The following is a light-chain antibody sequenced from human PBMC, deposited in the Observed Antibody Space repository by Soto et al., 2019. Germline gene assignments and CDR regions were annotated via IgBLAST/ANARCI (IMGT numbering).Light chain of an antibody. V-gene: IGKV2-30*01. CDR2: KVS. CDR3: MQGTHWPLYT. J-gene: IGKJ2*01. Sequence: DVVMTQSPLSLPVTLGQPASISCRSSQSLVYSDGNTYLSWFQQRPGQSPRRLIYKVSNRDSGVRDRFSGSGSGTDFTLKISRVEAEDVGVYYCMQGTHWPLYTFGQGTKLEIK. CDR1: QSLVYSDGNTY.